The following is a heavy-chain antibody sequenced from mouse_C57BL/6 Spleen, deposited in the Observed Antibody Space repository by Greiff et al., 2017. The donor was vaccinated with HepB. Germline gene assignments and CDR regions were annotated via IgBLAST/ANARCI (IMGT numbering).Heavy chain of an antibody. CDR1: GYSFTDYN. V-gene: IGHV1-39*01. Sequence: VHVKQSGPELVKPGASVKISCKASGYSFTDYNMNWVKQSNGKSLEWIGVINPNYGTTSYNQKFKGKATLTVDQSSSTAYMQLNSLTSEDSAVYYCASSGDSNYAWFAYWGQGTLVTVSA. D-gene: IGHD2-5*01. J-gene: IGHJ3*01. CDR3: ASSGDSNYAWFAY. CDR2: INPNYGTT.